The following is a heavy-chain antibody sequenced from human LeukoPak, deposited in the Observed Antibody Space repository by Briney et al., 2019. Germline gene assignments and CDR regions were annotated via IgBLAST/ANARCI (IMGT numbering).Heavy chain of an antibody. CDR2: IYHSGST. J-gene: IGHJ4*02. CDR3: ARVVGGAYCGGDCWSFDY. CDR1: GGSISSGGYS. Sequence: SETLSLTCAVSGGSISSGGYSWSWIRQPPGKGLEWIGYIYHSGSTYYNPSLKSRVTISVDRSKNQFSLKLSSVTAADTAVYYCARVVGGAYCGGDCWSFDYWGQGALVAVSS. D-gene: IGHD2-21*02. V-gene: IGHV4-30-2*01.